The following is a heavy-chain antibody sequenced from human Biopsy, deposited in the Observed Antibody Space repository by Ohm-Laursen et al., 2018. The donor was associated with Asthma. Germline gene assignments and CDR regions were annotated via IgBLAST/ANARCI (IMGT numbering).Heavy chain of an antibody. CDR1: GDAMSTSGSY. Sequence: SETLSLTCIVSGDAMSTSGSYWGWIRQSPGKGLEWIGSIYYRGRTYYNPSLESRVTISADTSKNHFSLKETSVTAADTAVYYCARAVSSSSYWYFDLWGRGDLVTVSS. D-gene: IGHD6-6*01. CDR2: IYYRGRT. V-gene: IGHV4-39*02. J-gene: IGHJ2*01. CDR3: ARAVSSSSYWYFDL.